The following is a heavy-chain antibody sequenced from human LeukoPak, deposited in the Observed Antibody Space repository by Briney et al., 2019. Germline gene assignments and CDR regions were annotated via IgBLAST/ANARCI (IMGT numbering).Heavy chain of an antibody. J-gene: IGHJ3*02. V-gene: IGHV4-59*01. CDR1: GGSISSYY. CDR3: ARGYSSSWTPNDAFDI. CDR2: IYYSGST. Sequence: SETLSLTCTVSGGSISSYYWSWIRQPPRKGLEWIGYIYYSGSTNYNPSLKSRVTISVDTSKNQFSLKLSSVTAADTAVYYCARGYSSSWTPNDAFDIWGQGTMVTVSS. D-gene: IGHD6-13*01.